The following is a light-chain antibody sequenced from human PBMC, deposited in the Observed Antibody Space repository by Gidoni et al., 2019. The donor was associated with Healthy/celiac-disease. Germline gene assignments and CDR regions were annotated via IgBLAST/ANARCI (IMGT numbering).Light chain of an antibody. J-gene: IGLJ2*01. CDR2: EVS. CDR1: SSDVGGYNY. V-gene: IGLV2-8*01. Sequence: SALTQPPSASGSPGQPVTISCTGTSSDVGGYNYVSWYQHHPVKAPKLMIYEVSQRPYGVPDRFSVSKSGNTASLTVSGLQAEDEADYYCSSYAGSNNLGVFGGGTKLTVL. CDR3: SSYAGSNNLGV.